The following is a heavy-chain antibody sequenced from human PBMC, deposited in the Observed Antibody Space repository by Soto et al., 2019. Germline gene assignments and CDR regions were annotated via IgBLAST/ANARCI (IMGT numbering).Heavy chain of an antibody. V-gene: IGHV1-3*05. CDR2: IHAGNGNT. Sequence: QVQLVQSGAEEKKPGATLKVSCKASGYTFTSYAMHWVRQAPGQRLEWMGWIHAGNGNTKYSQKFQGRVTITRDTSASTAYMELSSLRSEDTAVYYCASESYGGEFDYWGQGTLVTVSS. J-gene: IGHJ4*02. CDR1: GYTFTSYA. CDR3: ASESYGGEFDY. D-gene: IGHD4-17*01.